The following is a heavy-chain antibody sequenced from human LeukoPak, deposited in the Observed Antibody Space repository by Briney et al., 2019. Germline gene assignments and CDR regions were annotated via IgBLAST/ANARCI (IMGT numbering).Heavy chain of an antibody. D-gene: IGHD2-15*01. Sequence: GGSLRLSCAASVFAFSIYAMHWVREAPGKGLEYVSPISSNGGSTYYANSVKGRLTISRDNSKNTLYLQMGSLRAEDMAVYYCARVPQYCSGGSCHGDYWGQGTLVTVSS. CDR2: ISSNGGST. CDR1: VFAFSIYA. V-gene: IGHV3-64*01. CDR3: ARVPQYCSGGSCHGDY. J-gene: IGHJ4*02.